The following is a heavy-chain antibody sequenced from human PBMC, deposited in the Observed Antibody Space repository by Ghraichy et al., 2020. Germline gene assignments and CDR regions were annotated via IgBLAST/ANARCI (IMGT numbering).Heavy chain of an antibody. D-gene: IGHD6-19*01. Sequence: GGSLNISCAASGFAFGYYAMSWVRQAPGKGLEWVSSIGGSDGSTYYADSVKGRFTISRDTSKNTLFLQMNSLKAEDTAVYYCAKDGSGSGWPESDYWGQGTLVTVSS. CDR2: IGGSDGST. V-gene: IGHV3-23*01. CDR1: GFAFGYYA. J-gene: IGHJ4*02. CDR3: AKDGSGSGWPESDY.